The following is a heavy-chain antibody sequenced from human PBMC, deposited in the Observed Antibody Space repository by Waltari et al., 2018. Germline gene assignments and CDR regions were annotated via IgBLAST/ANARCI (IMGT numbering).Heavy chain of an antibody. V-gene: IGHV4-30-2*01. J-gene: IGHJ5*02. CDR2: MDRGGST. Sequence: QLQLQESGSGLVKPSQTLSLTCGVSGRYSWSWIRQQPGKGLEWIGDMDRGGSTSYNPALGSRVTIQKTSPRPHSSLGWTLLTAADRAFYYGVGEFGSGGYIKEGGYLAPGGQGNLVTVSS. CDR1: GRYS. CDR3: VGEFGSGGYIKEGGYLAP. D-gene: IGHD3-10*01.